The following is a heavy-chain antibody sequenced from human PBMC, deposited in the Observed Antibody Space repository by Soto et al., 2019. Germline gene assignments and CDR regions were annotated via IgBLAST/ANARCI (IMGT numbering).Heavy chain of an antibody. CDR3: ASRYGSGSSVYYYGMDV. V-gene: IGHV4-4*02. J-gene: IGHJ6*02. Sequence: QVQLQESGPGLVKPSGTLSLTCAVSGGAISSSNWWSWVRQTPGKGLEWIGEIYHSGSTNYNPSLTSRVTILVDKSNNQISLKVNSVTAADTAVYYCASRYGSGSSVYYYGMDVWGQGTTVTVSS. D-gene: IGHD3-10*01. CDR2: IYHSGST. CDR1: GGAISSSNW.